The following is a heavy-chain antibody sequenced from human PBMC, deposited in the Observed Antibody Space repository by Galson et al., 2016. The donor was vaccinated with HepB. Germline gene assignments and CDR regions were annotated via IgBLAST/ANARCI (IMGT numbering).Heavy chain of an antibody. CDR3: ARNGRQKLALYYFDY. V-gene: IGHV3-30-3*01. J-gene: IGHJ4*02. Sequence: SLRLSCAASAFTFSNYPMHWVRQAPGKGLEWVAVISSDGNFKYYADSVKGRFTISRDNSQDPLHLQVNSLRAEDTAVYYCARNGRQKLALYYFDYWGQGSLVTVSS. D-gene: IGHD1-1*01. CDR2: ISSDGNFK. CDR1: AFTFSNYP.